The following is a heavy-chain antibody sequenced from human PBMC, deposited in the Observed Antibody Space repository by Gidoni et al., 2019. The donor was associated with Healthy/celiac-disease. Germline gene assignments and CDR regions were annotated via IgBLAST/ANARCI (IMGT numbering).Heavy chain of an antibody. V-gene: IGHV3-48*04. CDR2: ISSRSSTI. CDR1: GFTFSSYS. CDR3: AREVHYYYGMDV. J-gene: IGHJ6*02. Sequence: EVQLVESGGGLVQPGGSLRLSCAASGFTFSSYSMNWVRQAPGKGLEWVSYISSRSSTIYYADSVKGRFTISRDNAKNSLYLQMNSLRAEDTAVYYCAREVHYYYGMDVWGQGTTVTVSS.